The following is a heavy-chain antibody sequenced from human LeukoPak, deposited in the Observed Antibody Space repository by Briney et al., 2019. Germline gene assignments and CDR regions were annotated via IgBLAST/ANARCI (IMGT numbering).Heavy chain of an antibody. CDR1: GFTFSSYE. J-gene: IGHJ6*02. V-gene: IGHV3-48*03. CDR2: ISSSGSTI. CDR3: ARDGNGDYVSEYYYYGMDV. Sequence: GGSLGLSCAASGFTFSSYEMNWVRQAPGKGLEGVSYISSSGSTIYYADSVKGRFTISRDNAKNSLYLQMNSLRAEDTAVYYCARDGNGDYVSEYYYYGMDVWGQGTTVTVSS. D-gene: IGHD4-17*01.